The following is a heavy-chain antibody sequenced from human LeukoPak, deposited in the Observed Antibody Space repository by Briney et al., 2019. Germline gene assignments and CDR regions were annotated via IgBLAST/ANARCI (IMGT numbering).Heavy chain of an antibody. V-gene: IGHV1-69*13. D-gene: IGHD4-23*01. CDR2: IIPIFGTA. Sequence: ASVKVSCKASGGTFSTYAISWVRQAPGQGLEWMGGIIPIFGTANYAQKFQGRVTITADESTNTAYMELSSLRSEDTAVYYCASSRGYTVVTRGIRGIFDYWGQGTLVTVSS. J-gene: IGHJ4*02. CDR3: ASSRGYTVVTRGIRGIFDY. CDR1: GGTFSTYA.